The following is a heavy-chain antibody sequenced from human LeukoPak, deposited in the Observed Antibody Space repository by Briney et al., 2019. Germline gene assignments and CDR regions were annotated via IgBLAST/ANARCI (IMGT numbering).Heavy chain of an antibody. J-gene: IGHJ3*02. CDR1: GYTLTELS. CDR3: ATTRGNYDILTGYYTWKFDAFDI. D-gene: IGHD3-9*01. CDR2: FDPEDGET. Sequence: ASVKVSCKVSGYTLTELSMHWVRQAPGKGLEWMGGFDPEDGETIYAQKFQGRVTMTEDTSTDTAYMELSSLRSEDTAVYYCATTRGNYDILTGYYTWKFDAFDIWGQGTMVTVSS. V-gene: IGHV1-24*01.